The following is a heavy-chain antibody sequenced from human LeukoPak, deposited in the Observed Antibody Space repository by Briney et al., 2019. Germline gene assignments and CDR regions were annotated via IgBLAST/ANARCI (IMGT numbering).Heavy chain of an antibody. CDR1: GGSISGYY. V-gene: IGHV4-4*07. Sequence: SETLSLTCTVSGGSISGYYWSWIRQPAGKGLEWIGRIYTSGSTNYNPSLKSRVTMSVDTSKNQFSLKLSSVTAADTAVYYCARASPTTNNGAYGWFDPWGQGTLVTGSS. D-gene: IGHD1-14*01. J-gene: IGHJ5*02. CDR3: ARASPTTNNGAYGWFDP. CDR2: IYTSGST.